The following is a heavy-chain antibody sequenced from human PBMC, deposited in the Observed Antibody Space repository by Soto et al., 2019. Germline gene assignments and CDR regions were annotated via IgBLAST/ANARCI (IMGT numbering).Heavy chain of an antibody. CDR3: ARVTTLNWFDP. Sequence: ASVKVSCKASGYTFTSYGIRWLRPAPGQGLEWMGWISAYNGNTKYAQKLQGRVTMTTDTSTSTAYMELRSLRSDDTAVYYCARVTTLNWFDPWGQGTLVTVSS. CDR1: GYTFTSYG. D-gene: IGHD4-4*01. V-gene: IGHV1-18*01. CDR2: ISAYNGNT. J-gene: IGHJ5*02.